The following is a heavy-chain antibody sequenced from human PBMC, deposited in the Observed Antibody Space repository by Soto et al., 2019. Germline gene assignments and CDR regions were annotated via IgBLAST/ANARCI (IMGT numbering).Heavy chain of an antibody. CDR1: GGSISSSSYY. CDR3: ARQSCSSTSCYYYYYYYMDV. Sequence: QLQLQESGPGLVKPSETLSLTCTVSGGSISSSSYYWGWIRQPPGKGLEWIGSIYYSGSTYYNPSLKSRVTISVDTSKNQFSLKLSSVTAADTAVYYCARQSCSSTSCYYYYYYYMDVWGKGTTVTVSS. V-gene: IGHV4-39*01. CDR2: IYYSGST. D-gene: IGHD2-2*01. J-gene: IGHJ6*03.